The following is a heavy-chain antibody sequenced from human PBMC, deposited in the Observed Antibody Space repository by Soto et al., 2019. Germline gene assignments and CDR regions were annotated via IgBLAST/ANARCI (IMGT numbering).Heavy chain of an antibody. CDR3: ASRTGTTFDY. CDR1: GYSISSGYY. Sequence: SETLSLTCAVSGYSISSGYYWGWIRQPPGKGLEWIGSIYHSGSTYYNPSLKSRVTISVDTSKNQFSLKLSSVTAADTAVYYCASRTGTTFDYWGQGTLVTVSS. V-gene: IGHV4-38-2*01. J-gene: IGHJ4*02. CDR2: IYHSGST. D-gene: IGHD1-7*01.